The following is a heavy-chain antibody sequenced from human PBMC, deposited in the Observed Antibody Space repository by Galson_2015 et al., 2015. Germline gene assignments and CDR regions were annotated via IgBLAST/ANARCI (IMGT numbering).Heavy chain of an antibody. CDR1: GFTFSNYA. CDR3: AKTYLDV. CDR2: ISGSGGTT. D-gene: IGHD3-10*01. J-gene: IGHJ6*02. Sequence: SLRLSCAASGFTFSNYAMTWVRQAPGKGLEWVSAISGSGGTTYYADPVKGRFIISRDNSNNTLYLQMNSLRAEDSAVYYCAKTYLDVWGRGTTVTVSS. V-gene: IGHV3-23*01.